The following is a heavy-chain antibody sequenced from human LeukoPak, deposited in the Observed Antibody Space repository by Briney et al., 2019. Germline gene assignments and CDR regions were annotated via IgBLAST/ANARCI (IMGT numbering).Heavy chain of an antibody. CDR2: ISSSSHYI. J-gene: IGHJ4*02. CDR3: ARDIAGMELLDY. V-gene: IGHV3-21*01. D-gene: IGHD1-26*01. CDR1: GFTFSSYS. Sequence: GGSLRLSCAASGFTFSSYSMNWLRQAPGKGLEWVSSISSSSHYIYYADSVKGRFTTSRDNDKNSLYLQMNSLRAEDTAGYYCARDIAGMELLDYWGQGTLVTVSS.